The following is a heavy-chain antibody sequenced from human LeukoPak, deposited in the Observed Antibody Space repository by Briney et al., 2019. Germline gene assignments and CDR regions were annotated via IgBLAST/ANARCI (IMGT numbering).Heavy chain of an antibody. J-gene: IGHJ6*04. D-gene: IGHD3-10*01. V-gene: IGHV4-59*01. CDR2: IYYSGST. Sequence: SETLSLTCTVSGGSISSYYWSWIRQPPGKGLEWIGYIYYSGSTNYNPSLKSRVIISVDTSKNQFSLKLSSVTAADTAVYYCASSGYYYGMDVWGKGTTVTVSS. CDR3: ASSGYYYGMDV. CDR1: GGSISSYY.